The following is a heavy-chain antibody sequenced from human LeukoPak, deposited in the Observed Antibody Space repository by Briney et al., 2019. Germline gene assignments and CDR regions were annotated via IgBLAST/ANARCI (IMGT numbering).Heavy chain of an antibody. Sequence: GGSLRLSCAASGFTFSSYRMNWVRQAPGKGLEWVSYINQDGSEKYYVDSVKGRFTISRDNAKNSLYLQMNSLRAEDTAVYYCARDYNGDKPFDYWGQGTLVTVSS. CDR1: GFTFSSYR. CDR3: ARDYNGDKPFDY. D-gene: IGHD4-17*01. CDR2: INQDGSEK. J-gene: IGHJ4*02. V-gene: IGHV3-7*01.